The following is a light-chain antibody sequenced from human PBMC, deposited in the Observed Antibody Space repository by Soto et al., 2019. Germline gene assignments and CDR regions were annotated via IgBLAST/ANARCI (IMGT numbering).Light chain of an antibody. CDR1: QSLLHTNGYNY. CDR3: MQALQTPYT. V-gene: IGKV2-28*01. CDR2: LGS. J-gene: IGKJ2*01. Sequence: DIVMTQSPLSQPVTPGEPASISCRSSQSLLHTNGYNYLDWYLQKPGQSPQLLIYLGSNRASGVPDRFIGSGSGTDFALKISRVEAEDVGVYYCMQALQTPYTFGQGTKLEIK.